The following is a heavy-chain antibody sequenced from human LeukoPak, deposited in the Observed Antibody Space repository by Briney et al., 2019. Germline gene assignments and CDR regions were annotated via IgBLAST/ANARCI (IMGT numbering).Heavy chain of an antibody. CDR3: ARDPYGDWYFDL. Sequence: PGGSLRLSCAASGFTFSSYAMSWVRQAPGKGLEWVSAISGSGGSTYYADSVKGRFTISRDNSKNTLYLQMNSLRAEDTAVYYCARDPYGDWYFDLWGRGTLVTVSS. CDR2: ISGSGGST. J-gene: IGHJ2*01. V-gene: IGHV3-23*01. CDR1: GFTFSSYA. D-gene: IGHD4-17*01.